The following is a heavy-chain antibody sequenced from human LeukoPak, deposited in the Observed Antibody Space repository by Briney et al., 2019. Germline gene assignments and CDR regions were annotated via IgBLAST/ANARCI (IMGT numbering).Heavy chain of an antibody. CDR2: ISGSGGST. V-gene: IGHV3-23*01. CDR1: GFTFSSNY. CDR3: AKDSDGWVVLRVFDY. D-gene: IGHD2-2*01. Sequence: GGSLRLSCAASGFTFSSNYMSWVRQAPGKGLEWVSAISGSGGSTYYADSVKGRFTISRDNSKNTLYLQMNSLRAEDTAVYYCAKDSDGWVVLRVFDYWGQGTLVTVSS. J-gene: IGHJ4*02.